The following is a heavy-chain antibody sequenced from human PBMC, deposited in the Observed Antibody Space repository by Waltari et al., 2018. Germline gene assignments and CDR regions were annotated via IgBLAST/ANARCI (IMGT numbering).Heavy chain of an antibody. CDR2: MSYTGAT. CDR1: GFSITSNRHY. Sequence: QLQLQESGPGLVKPSENLSLTCSASGFSITSNRHYWGWLRQPPGQGLEWIGTMSYTGATYSSPSLESRVTVSRDTSKNQLSLKLVSVTAADTAVYYCATYIGASVGTAAFDVWGQGTMVAVSS. D-gene: IGHD1-1*01. V-gene: IGHV4-39*01. J-gene: IGHJ3*01. CDR3: ATYIGASVGTAAFDV.